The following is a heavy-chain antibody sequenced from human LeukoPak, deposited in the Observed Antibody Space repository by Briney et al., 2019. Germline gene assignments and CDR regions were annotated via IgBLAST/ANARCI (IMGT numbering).Heavy chain of an antibody. CDR2: IYHSGTT. CDR3: ARADDYGDSEYYFDY. D-gene: IGHD4-17*01. Sequence: SETLSLTCTVSGGSISSSSYYWGWIRQPPGKGLEWIGSIYHSGTTYYNPSLKSRVTISVDTSKNQFSLKVNSVTAADTAVYYCARADDYGDSEYYFDYWGRGTLVSVSS. J-gene: IGHJ4*02. CDR1: GGSISSSSYY. V-gene: IGHV4-39*07.